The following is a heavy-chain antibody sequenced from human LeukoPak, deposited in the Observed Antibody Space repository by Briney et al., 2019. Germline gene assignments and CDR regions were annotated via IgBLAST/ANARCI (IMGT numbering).Heavy chain of an antibody. CDR1: GFTFSNYA. Sequence: GGSLRLSCVASGFTFSNYAMSWVRQAPGKGLGWVSAISGSGGRTYYADSVEGRFTISRDNSKNTLYFQMNTLRAEDMAVYYCAKDYYPDSSGYYPEYYDCWGQGTLVTVSS. V-gene: IGHV3-23*01. J-gene: IGHJ4*02. D-gene: IGHD3-22*01. CDR2: ISGSGGRT. CDR3: AKDYYPDSSGYYPEYYDC.